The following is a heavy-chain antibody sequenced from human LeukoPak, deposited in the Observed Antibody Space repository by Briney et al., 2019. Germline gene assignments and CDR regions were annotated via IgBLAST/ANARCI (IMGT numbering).Heavy chain of an antibody. CDR2: ISSSSSYT. Sequence: PGGSLRLSCAASGFTFSDYYMSWIRQAPGKGLEWVSYISSSSSYTNYADSVKGRFTISRDNAKNSLYLQMNGLRDEDTAVYYCARDQSDYYGSGSYSEGSYWGQGTLVTVSS. J-gene: IGHJ4*02. D-gene: IGHD3-10*01. V-gene: IGHV3-11*06. CDR3: ARDQSDYYGSGSYSEGSY. CDR1: GFTFSDYY.